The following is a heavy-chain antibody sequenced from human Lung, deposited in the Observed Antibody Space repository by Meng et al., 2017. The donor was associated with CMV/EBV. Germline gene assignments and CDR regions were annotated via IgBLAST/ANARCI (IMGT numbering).Heavy chain of an antibody. CDR1: GIDFSSYG. D-gene: IGHD3-10*01. Sequence: GESLKISCAVSGIDFSSYGMVWVRQAPGKGLEWVAFIRYDGSNKYYGDSVKGRFTISRDNSKNTLYLQMNRLRSEDTAVYYCARDRFRTVRGLFSYSGQRTLVTVSS. CDR2: IRYDGSNK. J-gene: IGHJ4*02. CDR3: ARDRFRTVRGLFSY. V-gene: IGHV3-30*02.